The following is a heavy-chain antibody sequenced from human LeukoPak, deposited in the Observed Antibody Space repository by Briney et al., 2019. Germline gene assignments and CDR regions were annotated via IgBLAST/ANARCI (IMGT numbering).Heavy chain of an antibody. CDR1: GFTFSSYA. V-gene: IGHV3-23*01. J-gene: IGHJ6*03. Sequence: GGSLRLSCAASGFTFSSYAMSWVRQAPGRGLEWVSAISGSGGSTYYADSVKGRFTISRDNSKNTLYLQMNSLRAEDTAVYYCAKAVAVAGAYYYYYMDVWGKGTTVTISS. D-gene: IGHD6-19*01. CDR3: AKAVAVAGAYYYYYMDV. CDR2: ISGSGGST.